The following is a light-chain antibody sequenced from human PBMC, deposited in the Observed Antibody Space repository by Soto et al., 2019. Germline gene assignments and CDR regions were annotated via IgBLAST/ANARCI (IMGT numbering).Light chain of an antibody. CDR2: SNN. CDR3: XAWXXXLXGRVL. CDR1: SSNIGSYT. J-gene: IGLJ2*01. V-gene: IGLV1-44*01. Sequence: QSVLTQPPSASGTPGQRVTISCSGSSSNIGSYTVNWYQQLPGTAPKLLIYSNNQRPSGVPDRFSGSKSGTSASLAISGLQXDDXXXYYCXAWXXXLXGRVLFGGGTKLTVL.